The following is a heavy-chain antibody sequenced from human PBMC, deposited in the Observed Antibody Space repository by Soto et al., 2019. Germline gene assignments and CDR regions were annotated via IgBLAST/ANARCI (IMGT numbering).Heavy chain of an antibody. CDR1: GFTFSSYG. Sequence: GGSLRLSCAASGFTFSSYGMHWVRQAPGKGLEWVAVIWYDGSNKYYADSVKGRFTISRDNSKNTLYLQMNSLRAEDTAVYYCARGNPVVPFDYWGQGTLVTVSS. CDR2: IWYDGSNK. V-gene: IGHV3-33*01. CDR3: ARGNPVVPFDY. J-gene: IGHJ4*02. D-gene: IGHD2-15*01.